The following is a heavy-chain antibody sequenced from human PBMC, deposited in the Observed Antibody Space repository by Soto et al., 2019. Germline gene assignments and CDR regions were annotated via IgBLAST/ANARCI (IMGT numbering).Heavy chain of an antibody. J-gene: IGHJ4*02. D-gene: IGHD5-12*01. CDR3: ATVVLGATSIDY. V-gene: IGHV1-18*01. Sequence: ASVKVSCKASGYTFTSYGISWVRQAPGQGLEWMGWISAYNGNTNYAQKLQGRVTMTEDTSTDTAYMELSSLRSEDTAVYYCATVVLGATSIDYWGQGTLVTVSS. CDR2: ISAYNGNT. CDR1: GYTFTSYG.